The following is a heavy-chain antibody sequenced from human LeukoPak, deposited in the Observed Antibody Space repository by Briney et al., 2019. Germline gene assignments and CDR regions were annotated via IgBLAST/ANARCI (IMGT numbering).Heavy chain of an antibody. J-gene: IGHJ3*02. Sequence: SWVRQMPGKGLEWIGYIYYSGSTYYNPSLKSRVTISVDTSKNQFSLKLSSVTAADTAVYYCARDSAYYYDSSGYHDAFDIWGQGTMVTVSS. V-gene: IGHV4-31*02. D-gene: IGHD3-22*01. CDR2: IYYSGST. CDR3: ARDSAYYYDSSGYHDAFDI.